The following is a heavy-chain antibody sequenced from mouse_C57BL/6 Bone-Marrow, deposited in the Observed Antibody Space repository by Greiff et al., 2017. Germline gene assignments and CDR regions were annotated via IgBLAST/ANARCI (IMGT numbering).Heavy chain of an antibody. J-gene: IGHJ1*03. CDR1: GFTFSDYY. D-gene: IGHD1-1*01. V-gene: IGHV5-12*01. Sequence: EVNLVESGGGLVQPGGSLKLSCAASGFTFSDYYMYWVRQTPEKRLEWVAYISNGGGSTYYPDTVKGRFTISRDNAKNTLYLQMSRLKSEDTAMYYCARHPPYYGSSDWYFDVWGTGTTVTVSS. CDR3: ARHPPYYGSSDWYFDV. CDR2: ISNGGGST.